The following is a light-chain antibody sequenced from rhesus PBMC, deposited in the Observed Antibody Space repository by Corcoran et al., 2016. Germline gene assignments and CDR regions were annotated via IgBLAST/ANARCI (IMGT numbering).Light chain of an antibody. CDR1: QSLVHSNGNTY. CDR3: GQGTHWPFT. Sequence: DVVMTQLPLSLPITPGQPASISCRSSQSLVHSNGNTYLSWYQQKPGQPPRLLIYKVSDRDSGVPDRFNGIGAGTDFTRKISRVGAEDVGVYYCGQGTHWPFTFGPGTKLDIK. J-gene: IGKJ3*01. V-gene: IGKV2-64*01. CDR2: KVS.